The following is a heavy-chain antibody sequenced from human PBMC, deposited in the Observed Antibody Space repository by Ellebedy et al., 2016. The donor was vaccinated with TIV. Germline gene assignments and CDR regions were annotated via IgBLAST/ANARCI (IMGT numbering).Heavy chain of an antibody. D-gene: IGHD3-10*01. CDR2: IYYSGST. CDR1: GGSISSYY. Sequence: SETLSLXXTVSGGSISSYYWSWIRQPPGKGLEWIGYIYYSGSTNYNPSLKSRVTISVDTSKNQFSLKLSSVTAADTAVYYCARDYYGDYWGQGTLVTVSS. CDR3: ARDYYGDY. J-gene: IGHJ4*02. V-gene: IGHV4-59*12.